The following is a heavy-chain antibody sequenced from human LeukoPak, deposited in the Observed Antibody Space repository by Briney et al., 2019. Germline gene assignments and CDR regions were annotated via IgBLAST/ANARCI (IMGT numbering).Heavy chain of an antibody. CDR3: VRGAYSSSWLNFDY. V-gene: IGHV3-30*19. CDR1: GFTFSDYS. D-gene: IGHD6-13*01. Sequence: GGSLRLSCAASGFTFSDYSMHWVRQAPGKGLEWVALIPYDGSNKYYADSVKGRFTVSRDNSKNTLYLQMNSLRAEDTAVYYCVRGAYSSSWLNFDYWGQGTLVTVSS. J-gene: IGHJ4*02. CDR2: IPYDGSNK.